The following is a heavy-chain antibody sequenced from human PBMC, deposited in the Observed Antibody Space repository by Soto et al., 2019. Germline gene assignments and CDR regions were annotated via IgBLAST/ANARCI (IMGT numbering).Heavy chain of an antibody. CDR1: GYSFTSSW. CDR2: IYPGNSDT. Sequence: GEPLKISGQGSGYSFTSSWIGWVRQRPGKGLEWMGIIYPGNSDTRYSPSFQGQVTISADKSISTAYLQWRSLKASDTAMYYCARWLSSGYYYFDYWGQGTLVTVSS. V-gene: IGHV5-51*01. D-gene: IGHD3-22*01. J-gene: IGHJ4*02. CDR3: ARWLSSGYYYFDY.